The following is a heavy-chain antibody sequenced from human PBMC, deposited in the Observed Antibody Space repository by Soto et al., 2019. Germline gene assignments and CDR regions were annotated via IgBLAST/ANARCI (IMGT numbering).Heavy chain of an antibody. D-gene: IGHD2-15*01. CDR1: DQSFSSYY. CDR3: ARGPGAYCSGGSCSYYFDY. CDR2: INHSGST. V-gene: IGHV4-34*01. Sequence: ETLSLTCAVYDQSFSSYYWSWIRQPPVIAVEWIGEINHSGSTNYNPSLKSRVTISVDTSKNQFSLKLSSVTAADTAVYYCARGPGAYCSGGSCSYYFDYWGQGTLVTVSS. J-gene: IGHJ4*02.